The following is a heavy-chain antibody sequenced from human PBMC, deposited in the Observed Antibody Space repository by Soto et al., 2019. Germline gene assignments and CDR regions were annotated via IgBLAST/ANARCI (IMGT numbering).Heavy chain of an antibody. CDR1: GGSFSGYY. Sequence: SETLSLTCAVYGGSFSGYYWSWIRQPPGKGLEWIGEINHSGSTNYNPSLKSRVTISVDTSKNQFSLKLSSVTAADTAVYYCARGRANNYSNRNYYYYGMDVWGQGTTVTAP. V-gene: IGHV4-34*01. D-gene: IGHD4-4*01. J-gene: IGHJ6*02. CDR3: ARGRANNYSNRNYYYYGMDV. CDR2: INHSGST.